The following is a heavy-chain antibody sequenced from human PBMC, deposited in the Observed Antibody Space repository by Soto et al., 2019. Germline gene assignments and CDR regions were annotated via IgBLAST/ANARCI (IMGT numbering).Heavy chain of an antibody. V-gene: IGHV1-18*01. CDR2: ISAYNGNT. D-gene: IGHD3-22*01. CDR1: GYTFTSYG. J-gene: IGHJ5*02. CDR3: AREKYYYDSSGTDWFDP. Sequence: ASVKVSCKASGYTFTSYGISWVRQAPGQGLEWMGWISAYNGNTNYAQKLQGRVTMTTDTSTSTAYMELRSLRSDDTAVYYCAREKYYYDSSGTDWFDPWGQGTLVTVSS.